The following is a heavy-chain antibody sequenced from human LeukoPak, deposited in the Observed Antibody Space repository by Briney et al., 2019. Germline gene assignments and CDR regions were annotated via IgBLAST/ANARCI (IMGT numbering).Heavy chain of an antibody. J-gene: IGHJ4*02. Sequence: PGGSLRLSCAASGFTFSSYVMSWVRQAPGKGLEWVSSTSGSGGSTYYADSVKGRFTISRDNSENTLYLQINSLRAEDTAVFYCAKNYGSGTYYNYFDSWGQGTLVTVSS. CDR3: AKNYGSGTYYNYFDS. CDR1: GFTFSSYV. V-gene: IGHV3-23*01. CDR2: TSGSGGST. D-gene: IGHD3-10*01.